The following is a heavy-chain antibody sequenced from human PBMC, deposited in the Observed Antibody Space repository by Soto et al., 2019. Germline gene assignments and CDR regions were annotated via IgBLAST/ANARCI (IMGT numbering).Heavy chain of an antibody. Sequence: GGSLRLSCAASGFSLSSYAMNWVRQAPGKGLECVSSLSGSGATTYYADSVKGRFTISRDNSKNTLFLQMNSLRVKDTGVYYCNVRGSTWGQGALVTVSS. J-gene: IGHJ5*02. CDR1: GFSLSSYA. CDR2: LSGSGATT. V-gene: IGHV3-23*01. D-gene: IGHD3-16*01. CDR3: NVRGST.